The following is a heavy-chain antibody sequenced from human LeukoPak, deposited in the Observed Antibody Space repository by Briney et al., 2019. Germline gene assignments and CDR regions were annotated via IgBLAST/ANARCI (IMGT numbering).Heavy chain of an antibody. CDR3: AKDKYYDISGYSSPFDC. Sequence: GGSLRLSCAASGFTFSSYAMSWVRQAPGKGLEWVSGISGSGDNTYYADSVKGRFTISRDNSKNTLYLQMNSLRAEDTAVYYCAKDKYYDISGYSSPFDCWGQGTLVTVSS. V-gene: IGHV3-23*01. J-gene: IGHJ4*02. D-gene: IGHD3-22*01. CDR1: GFTFSSYA. CDR2: ISGSGDNT.